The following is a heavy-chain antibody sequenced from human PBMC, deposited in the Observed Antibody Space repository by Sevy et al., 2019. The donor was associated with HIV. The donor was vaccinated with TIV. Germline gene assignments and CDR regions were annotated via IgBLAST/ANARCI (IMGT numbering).Heavy chain of an antibody. D-gene: IGHD3-3*01. CDR3: ARGGGDFWSGYYGYYYYGMDV. CDR1: GYTFTGYY. J-gene: IGHJ6*02. CDR2: INPNSGGT. V-gene: IGHV1-2*02. Sequence: ASVKVSCKASGYTFTGYYMHWVRQAPGQGLEWMGWINPNSGGTNYAQKFQGRVTMTRDTSISTAYMGLSRLRSDDTAVYYCARGGGDFWSGYYGYYYYGMDVWGQGTTVTVSS.